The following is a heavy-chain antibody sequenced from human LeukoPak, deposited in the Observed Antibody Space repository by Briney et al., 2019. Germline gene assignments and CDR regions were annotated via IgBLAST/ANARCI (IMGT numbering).Heavy chain of an antibody. Sequence: PGGSLRLSCAASGFTFSSYWMSWVRQAPGKGLEWVANIKQDGSEKYYVDSVKGRFTISRDNAKNSLYLQMNSLRAEDTAVYYCDLIVVDDSDKDAFDIWGQGTMVTVSS. CDR3: DLIVVDDSDKDAFDI. V-gene: IGHV3-7*01. CDR2: IKQDGSEK. D-gene: IGHD3-22*01. J-gene: IGHJ3*02. CDR1: GFTFSSYW.